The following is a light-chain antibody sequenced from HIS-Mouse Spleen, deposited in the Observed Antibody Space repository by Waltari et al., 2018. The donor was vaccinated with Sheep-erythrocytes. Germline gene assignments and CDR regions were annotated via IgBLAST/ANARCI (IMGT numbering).Light chain of an antibody. CDR1: SSDVGGYNY. Sequence: QSALTQPRSVSGSPGQSVTISCTGTSSDVGGYNYVSWYQQHPGKAPKPMIYDVSKRPSGVPGRVSGSKSGNPASLTISGLQAEDEADYYCCSYAGSYNHVFATGTKVTVL. CDR3: CSYAGSYNHV. V-gene: IGLV2-11*01. CDR2: DVS. J-gene: IGLJ1*01.